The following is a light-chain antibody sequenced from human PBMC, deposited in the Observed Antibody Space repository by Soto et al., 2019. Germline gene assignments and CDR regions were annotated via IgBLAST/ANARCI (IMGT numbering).Light chain of an antibody. CDR1: SSDVGLYDY. V-gene: IGLV2-14*01. CDR2: EVN. CDR3: SSYTTSNTYV. J-gene: IGLJ1*01. Sequence: QSALTQPASVSGSPGQSITISCTGTSSDVGLYDYVSWYQQHPGKAPQLMIYEVNNRPSGVSNRFSGSKSGNTASLTISGPQAEDEADYYCSSYTTSNTYVFGTGTKATVL.